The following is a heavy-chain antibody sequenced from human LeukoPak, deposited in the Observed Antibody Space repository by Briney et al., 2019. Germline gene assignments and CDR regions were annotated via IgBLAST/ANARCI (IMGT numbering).Heavy chain of an antibody. V-gene: IGHV3-23*01. D-gene: IGHD3-3*01. J-gene: IGHJ5*02. CDR1: GFTFSSYA. Sequence: GGSLRLSCAASGFTFSSYAMSWVRQAPGKGLEWVSAISGSGGSTYYADSVKGRYTISRDNSKTTLYLQMNSLRAEDTAVYYCARTPSRTSIFGVVRYWFDPWGQGTLVTVSS. CDR3: ARTPSRTSIFGVVRYWFDP. CDR2: ISGSGGST.